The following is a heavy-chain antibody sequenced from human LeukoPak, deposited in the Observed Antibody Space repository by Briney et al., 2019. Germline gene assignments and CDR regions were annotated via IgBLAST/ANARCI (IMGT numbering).Heavy chain of an antibody. CDR3: ARDVVGYCSSTSCYDY. CDR2: INPNSGGT. J-gene: IGHJ4*02. V-gene: IGHV1-2*02. D-gene: IGHD2-2*03. Sequence: ASVKVSCKSSGYAFTGYYMHWVRPAPGQGLEWMGWINPNSGGTNYAQKFQGRVTMTRDTSISTAYMELSRLRSDDTAVYYCARDVVGYCSSTSCYDYWGQGTLVTVSS. CDR1: GYAFTGYY.